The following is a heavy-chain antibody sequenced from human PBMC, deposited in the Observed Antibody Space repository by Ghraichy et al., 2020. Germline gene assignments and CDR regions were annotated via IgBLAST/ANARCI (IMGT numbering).Heavy chain of an antibody. D-gene: IGHD6-19*01. CDR2: INYSGIT. CDR1: GGSISSGGYY. Sequence: SETLSLTCTVSGGSISSGGYYWIWIRPQPGLGLVWIGYINYSGITYSNPSLRSRVTISVDTTKNQFSLKLSSVTAAATAVYYCERDQDGGSGWPWVAFDFWRGATMLTVPS. V-gene: IGHV4-31*03. J-gene: IGHJ3*01. CDR3: ERDQDGGSGWPWVAFDF.